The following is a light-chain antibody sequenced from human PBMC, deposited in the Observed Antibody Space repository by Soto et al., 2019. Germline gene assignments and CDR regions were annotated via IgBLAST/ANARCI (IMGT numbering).Light chain of an antibody. J-gene: IGKJ1*01. V-gene: IGKV3-20*01. CDR2: GAS. CDR1: QSVSSRY. CDR3: QRYGGSPSWT. Sequence: SVLTQSPGTVSLSPGERATLSCRASQSVSSRYLAWYQQKPGQAPRLLIYGASSRATGIPNRFSGSGSGTDFTLTINRLEPEDFAVYYCQRYGGSPSWTFGQGTKVDIK.